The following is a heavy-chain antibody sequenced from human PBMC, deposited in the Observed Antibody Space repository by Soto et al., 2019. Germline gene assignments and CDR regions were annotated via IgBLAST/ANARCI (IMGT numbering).Heavy chain of an antibody. Sequence: QVQLVESGGGVVQPGRSLRLSCAASGITFSNYGTHWVRQAPGKGLEWVAVIWYDGRDKYYADSVKGRFTISRDNSKNTLYLQMNSLTADDTAVYYCVSGYGDFDNWGQGTLVTVSS. D-gene: IGHD3-22*01. J-gene: IGHJ4*02. V-gene: IGHV3-33*01. CDR1: GITFSNYG. CDR2: IWYDGRDK. CDR3: VSGYGDFDN.